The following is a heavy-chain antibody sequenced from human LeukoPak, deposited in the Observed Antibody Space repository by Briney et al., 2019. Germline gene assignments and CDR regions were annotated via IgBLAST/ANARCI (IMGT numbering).Heavy chain of an antibody. CDR2: IYYSGST. V-gene: IGHV4-39*01. D-gene: IGHD3-10*01. Sequence: SETLSLTCTVSGGSISSSSYYWGWIRQPPGKGLEWIGSIYYSGSTYYNPSLKSRVTISVDTSKNQFSLKLSSVTAADTAVYYCAQLWFGELSFDYWGQGTLVTVSS. CDR3: AQLWFGELSFDY. CDR1: GGSISSSSYY. J-gene: IGHJ4*02.